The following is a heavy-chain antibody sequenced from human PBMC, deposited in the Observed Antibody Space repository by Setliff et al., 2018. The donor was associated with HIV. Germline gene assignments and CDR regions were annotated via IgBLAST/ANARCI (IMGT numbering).Heavy chain of an antibody. J-gene: IGHJ4*02. V-gene: IGHV4-59*08. D-gene: IGHD3-10*01. CDR2: IFDSGTT. CDR3: ARQGGYNSPLMV. Sequence: PSETLSLTCTVSGGSITSHYWNWIRQSTGKGLEWIGYIFDSGTTKYNPSVTSRVTISVDASKNQFFLQLITVTAASKAVYYCARQGGYNSPLMVWGQGKLVTVSS. CDR1: GGSITSHY.